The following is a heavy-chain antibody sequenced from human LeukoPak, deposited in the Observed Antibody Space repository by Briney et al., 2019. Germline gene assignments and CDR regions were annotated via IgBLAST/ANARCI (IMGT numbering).Heavy chain of an antibody. CDR1: GGSISSYY. Sequence: SETLSLTCTVSGGSISSYYWSWIRQPPGKGLEWIGYIYTSGSTNYNPSLKSRVTISVDTSKNQFSLKLSSVTAADTAVYYCARRGLNGGKYYFDYWGQGTLVTVSS. CDR2: IYTSGST. J-gene: IGHJ4*02. CDR3: ARRGLNGGKYYFDY. D-gene: IGHD7-27*01. V-gene: IGHV4-4*09.